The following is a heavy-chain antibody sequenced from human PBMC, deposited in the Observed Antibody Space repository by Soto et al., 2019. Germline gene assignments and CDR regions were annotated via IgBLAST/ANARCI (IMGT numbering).Heavy chain of an antibody. J-gene: IGHJ6*02. Sequence: QVQLVESGGGVVQPGRSLRLSCAASGFTFSNYGMHWVRQAPGKGLEWVAFILYDGSDKYFADSVKGRFTISRDNSKNTLDLQMNSLRAEDTALYYCAKDRIVMIRGVMNYYGMDVWGQGTTVTVSS. V-gene: IGHV3-30*18. D-gene: IGHD3-10*01. CDR3: AKDRIVMIRGVMNYYGMDV. CDR2: ILYDGSDK. CDR1: GFTFSNYG.